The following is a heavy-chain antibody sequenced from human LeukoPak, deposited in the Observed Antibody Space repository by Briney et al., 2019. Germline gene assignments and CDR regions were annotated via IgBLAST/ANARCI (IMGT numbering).Heavy chain of an antibody. CDR2: ISSSGSYI. CDR1: GFTLSSYS. V-gene: IGHV3-21*01. J-gene: IGHJ4*02. D-gene: IGHD3-16*02. Sequence: GGSLRLSCAASGFTLSSYSMNWVRQAPGKGLEWVSSISSSGSYIYYADSVKGRFTISRDNAKNSLYLQMNSLRAEDTAVYYCARDSAITFGGVIVMHYYFDYWGQGTLVTVSS. CDR3: ARDSAITFGGVIVMHYYFDY.